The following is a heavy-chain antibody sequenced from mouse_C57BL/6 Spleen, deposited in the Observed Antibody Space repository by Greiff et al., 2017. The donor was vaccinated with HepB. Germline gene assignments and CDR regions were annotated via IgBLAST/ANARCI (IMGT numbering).Heavy chain of an antibody. CDR1: GFTFSSYA. J-gene: IGHJ2*01. Sequence: EVMLVESGGGLVKPGGSLKLSCAASGFTFSSYAMSWVRQTPEKRLEWVATISDGGSYTYYPDNGKGRFTISRDNAKNNLYLQMSHLKSEDTAMYYCAREGGGYYFDYWGQGTTLTVSS. CDR2: ISDGGSYT. CDR3: AREGGGYYFDY. V-gene: IGHV5-4*01.